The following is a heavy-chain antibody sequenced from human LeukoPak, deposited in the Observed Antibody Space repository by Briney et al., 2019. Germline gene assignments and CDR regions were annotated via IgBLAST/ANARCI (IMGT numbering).Heavy chain of an antibody. CDR2: TNPNSGGT. CDR1: GYTFTGYY. V-gene: IGHV1-2*02. D-gene: IGHD3-22*01. Sequence: ASVTVSCKASGYTFTGYYMHGVRQAPGQGLEGMGWTNPNSGGTNYAQKFQARVTMTRDTSISTAHMELSRLRSDDTAVYYCARAYYYDSSGYAEYFQHWGQGTLVTVSS. CDR3: ARAYYYDSSGYAEYFQH. J-gene: IGHJ1*01.